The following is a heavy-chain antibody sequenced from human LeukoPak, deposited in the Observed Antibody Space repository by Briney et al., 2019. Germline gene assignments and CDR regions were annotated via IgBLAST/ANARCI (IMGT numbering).Heavy chain of an antibody. Sequence: PSETPSLTCTVSGGSISSGDYYWSWIRQPPGKGLEWIGYIYYSGSTYYNPSLKSRVTISVDTSKNQFSLKLNSVTAADTAVYYCARGERVHAFDIWGQGTMVTVSS. CDR2: IYYSGST. V-gene: IGHV4-30-4*01. CDR3: ARGERVHAFDI. D-gene: IGHD3-10*01. J-gene: IGHJ3*02. CDR1: GGSISSGDYY.